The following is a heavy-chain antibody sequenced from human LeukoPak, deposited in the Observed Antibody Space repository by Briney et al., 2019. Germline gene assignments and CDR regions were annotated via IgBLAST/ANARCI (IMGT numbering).Heavy chain of an antibody. Sequence: SETLSLTCTVSGGSISSYYWTWIRQPPGKGLEWIGYIYYRGNTNYNPSLKSRVTMAVDTSKNQFSLKVSSVTAADTAVYYCARAGNNWSFDYWGQGTLVTVSS. D-gene: IGHD1-1*01. CDR3: ARAGNNWSFDY. CDR1: GGSISSYY. V-gene: IGHV4-59*01. J-gene: IGHJ4*02. CDR2: IYYRGNT.